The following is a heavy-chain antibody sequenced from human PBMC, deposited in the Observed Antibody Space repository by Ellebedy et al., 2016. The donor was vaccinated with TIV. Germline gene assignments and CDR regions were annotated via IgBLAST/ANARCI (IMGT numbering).Heavy chain of an antibody. CDR3: AAGGTGGWDNNFDP. CDR1: GLTFTRSA. D-gene: IGHD6-19*01. CDR2: IRVGSGGT. Sequence: AASVKVSCKASGLTFTRSAMQWVRQARGQRLEWIGWIRVGSGGTIYAQKFQERVSITRDMSTGTAYMELSSLRSEDTAVYYCAAGGTGGWDNNFDPWGQGTLVTVSS. V-gene: IGHV1-58*02. J-gene: IGHJ5*02.